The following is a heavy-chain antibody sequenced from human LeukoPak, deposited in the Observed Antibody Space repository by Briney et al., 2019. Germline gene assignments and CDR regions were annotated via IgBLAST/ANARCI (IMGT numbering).Heavy chain of an antibody. CDR3: ARDRPYYYDSSGYDNWFDP. V-gene: IGHV4-59*01. CDR1: GGSISSYY. Sequence: PSETLSLTCTVSGGSISSYYWSWIRQPPGKGLEWIGYIYYSGSTNYNPSLRSRVTISVGTSKNQFSLKLSSVTAADTAVYYCARDRPYYYDSSGYDNWFDPWGQGTLVTVSS. J-gene: IGHJ5*02. CDR2: IYYSGST. D-gene: IGHD3-22*01.